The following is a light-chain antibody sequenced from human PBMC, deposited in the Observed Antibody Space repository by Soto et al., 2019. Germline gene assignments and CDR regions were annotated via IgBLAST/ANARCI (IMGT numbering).Light chain of an antibody. CDR2: DVS. CDR3: CSYAGSYSWV. V-gene: IGLV2-11*01. Sequence: QSALTQPRSVSGSPGQSVTISCTGTISDVGGYNYVSWYQQHPGKAPKLMIYDVSKRPSGVPDRFSGSKSGNTASLTISGLQAEDEADYYCCSYAGSYSWVFGGGTTLTVL. J-gene: IGLJ2*01. CDR1: ISDVGGYNY.